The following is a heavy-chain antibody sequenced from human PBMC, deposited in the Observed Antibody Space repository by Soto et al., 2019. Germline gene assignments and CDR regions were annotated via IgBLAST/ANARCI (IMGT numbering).Heavy chain of an antibody. J-gene: IGHJ4*02. CDR2: IYWHDDK. D-gene: IGHD3-10*01. Sequence: SGPTLVHPTQTLTLTCTFSGFSLSTNGMGVAWIRHPPVKALEWLALIYWHDDKRYSPSLKNRLTVTKDDSRNQVVLTMTDMNPADTATYYCAHRQRDSGPHGDXWGQGILVTVSX. V-gene: IGHV2-5*01. CDR3: AHRQRDSGPHGDX. CDR1: GFSLSTNGMG.